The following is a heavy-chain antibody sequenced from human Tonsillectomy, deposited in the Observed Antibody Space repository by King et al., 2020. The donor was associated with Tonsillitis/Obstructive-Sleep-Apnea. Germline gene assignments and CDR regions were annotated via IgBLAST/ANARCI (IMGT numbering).Heavy chain of an antibody. J-gene: IGHJ4*02. CDR3: ARAQAMIFGVIIIRYLDY. V-gene: IGHV3-7*01. CDR1: GFTFSSYW. CDR2: IKQDGSEK. D-gene: IGHD3/OR15-3a*01. Sequence: VQLVESGGGLVQPGGSLRISCAASGFTFSSYWMSWVRQAPGKGLEWVANIKQDGSEKYYVDSWKGRFTISRDNAKNSLYLQMNSLRAEDTAVYYCARAQAMIFGVIIIRYLDYWGQGTLVTVSS.